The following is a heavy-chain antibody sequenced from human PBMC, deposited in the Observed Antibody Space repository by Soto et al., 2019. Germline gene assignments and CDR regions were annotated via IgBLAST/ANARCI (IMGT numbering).Heavy chain of an antibody. J-gene: IGHJ4*02. CDR1: GYTFTSYG. V-gene: IGHV1-18*01. Sequence: ASVKVSCKASGYTFTSYGISWVRQAPGQRLEWMGWISAYNGNTNYAQKLQGRVTMTTDTSASTAYMELRSLRSDDTAVYYCARQYSGYELDYWGQGTLVTVSS. D-gene: IGHD5-12*01. CDR3: ARQYSGYELDY. CDR2: ISAYNGNT.